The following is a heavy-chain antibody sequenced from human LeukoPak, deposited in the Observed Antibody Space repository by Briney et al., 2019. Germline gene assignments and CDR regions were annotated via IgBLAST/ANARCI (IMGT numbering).Heavy chain of an antibody. CDR1: GFTFSSYA. CDR2: ISYDGSNK. Sequence: QPGGSLRLSCAASGFTFSSYAMHWVRQAPGKGLEWVAVISYDGSNKYYADSVKGRFTISRDNSKNTLYLQMNSLRAEDTAVYYCARGPLYWGQGTLVTVSS. V-gene: IGHV3-30*04. CDR3: ARGPLY. J-gene: IGHJ4*02.